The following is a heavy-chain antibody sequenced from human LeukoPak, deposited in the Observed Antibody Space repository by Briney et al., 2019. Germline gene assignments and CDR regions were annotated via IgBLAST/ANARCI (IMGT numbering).Heavy chain of an antibody. D-gene: IGHD2-15*01. CDR3: ARDLGSVTSGGSCYFDY. CDR1: GGSISSSNSY. J-gene: IGHJ4*02. CDR2: IYYSGST. Sequence: RTSETLSLTCTVSGGSISSSNSYWGWIRQPPGKGLEWIGTIYYSGSTYYNPSLKSRASISLDTSKNQFSLRLTSVTAADTAMYYCARDLGSVTSGGSCYFDYWGQGTLVTVSS. V-gene: IGHV4-39*07.